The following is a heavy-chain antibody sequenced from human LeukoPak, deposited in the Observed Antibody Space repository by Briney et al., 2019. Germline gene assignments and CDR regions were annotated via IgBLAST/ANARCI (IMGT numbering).Heavy chain of an antibody. CDR1: GYSFTSYW. CDR3: ARRVGGYDPFDY. D-gene: IGHD5-12*01. J-gene: IGHJ4*02. CDR2: NYPGDSDN. Sequence: GESLKISRKGSGYSFTSYWIAWVRQMPGKGLEWMGINYPGDSDNRYSPSFQGQVTISAVKSISTDYLQWRSLKASDTAMYYCARRVGGYDPFDYWGQGTLVTVSS. V-gene: IGHV5-51*01.